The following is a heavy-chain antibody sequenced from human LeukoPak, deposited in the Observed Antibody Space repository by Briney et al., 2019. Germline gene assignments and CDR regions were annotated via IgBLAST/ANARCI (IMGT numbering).Heavy chain of an antibody. V-gene: IGHV3-23*01. CDR2: ISGSGGST. CDR1: GFTFSSYA. CDR3: AKLPSYSNTFDY. J-gene: IGHJ4*02. Sequence: PGGSLRLSCAASGFTFSSYAMSWVRQAPGKGLEWVSAISGSGGSTYYADSVKGRFTISRGNSKNTLYLQMNSLRAEDTAVYYCAKLPSYSNTFDYWGQGTLVTVSS. D-gene: IGHD6-13*01.